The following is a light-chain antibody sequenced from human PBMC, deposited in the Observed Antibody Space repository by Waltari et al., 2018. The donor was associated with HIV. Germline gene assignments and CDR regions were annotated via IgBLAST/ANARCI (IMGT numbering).Light chain of an antibody. Sequence: DIVMTQSPDSLAVSLGERATINCKSSQSLLYSSNNKIHLAWYQQKPGQPPKLLIYLASTRESGVPDRFSGSWSGTDFTLTIISLQADDVAVYYCHQYYSTPRTFGQGTKVEIK. V-gene: IGKV4-1*01. CDR2: LAS. CDR3: HQYYSTPRT. CDR1: QSLLYSSNNKIH. J-gene: IGKJ1*01.